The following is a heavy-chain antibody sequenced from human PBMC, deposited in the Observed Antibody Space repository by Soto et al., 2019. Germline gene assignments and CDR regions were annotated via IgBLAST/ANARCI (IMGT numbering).Heavy chain of an antibody. CDR1: GFTFSDYY. V-gene: IGHV3-11*01. Sequence: QVQLVESGGGLVNPGGSLRLSCAASGFTFSDYYMSWIRQAPGKGLEWIAYITYGGAVTYYADSVKGRFTISRDNAKKSLYLQMSSLRVEDTAVYYCARETSAKKPINDFDHWGQGTLVTVSS. CDR2: ITYGGAVT. D-gene: IGHD1-1*01. CDR3: ARETSAKKPINDFDH. J-gene: IGHJ5*02.